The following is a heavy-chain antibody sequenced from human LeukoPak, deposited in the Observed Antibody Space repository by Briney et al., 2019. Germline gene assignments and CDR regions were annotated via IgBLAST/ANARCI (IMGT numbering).Heavy chain of an antibody. CDR3: ARDAQPAAISGYFDY. Sequence: GGSLRLSCAASGFTFSSYAMHWVRQAPGKGLEWVAVISYDGSNKYYADSVKGRFTISRDNSKNTLYLQMNSLRAEDTAVYYCARDAQPAAISGYFDYWGQGTLVTVSS. J-gene: IGHJ4*02. D-gene: IGHD2-2*02. CDR2: ISYDGSNK. V-gene: IGHV3-30-3*01. CDR1: GFTFSSYA.